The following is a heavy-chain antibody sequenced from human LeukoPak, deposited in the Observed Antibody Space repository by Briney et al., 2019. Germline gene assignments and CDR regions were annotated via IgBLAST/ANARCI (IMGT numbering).Heavy chain of an antibody. CDR3: AKVPYGSGSYSTLDY. V-gene: IGHV3-23*01. CDR1: GFTFSKSA. CDR2: ISAGGDT. J-gene: IGHJ4*02. Sequence: GGSLRLSCAASGFTFSKSAMTWVRQAPGKGLEWVSAISAGGDTYYADSVKGRFTISRDNSKNTLYLQMFSLTAEDTAVYYCAKVPYGSGSYSTLDYWGQGTLVTVSS. D-gene: IGHD3-10*01.